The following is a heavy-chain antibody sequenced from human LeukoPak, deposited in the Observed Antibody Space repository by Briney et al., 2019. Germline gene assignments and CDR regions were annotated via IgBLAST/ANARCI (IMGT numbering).Heavy chain of an antibody. Sequence: SGRSLRLSCAASGFTFSSYAMHWVRQAPGKGLEWVAVISYDGSNKYYADSVKGRFTISRDNSKNTLYLQMNSLRAEDTAVYYCARDRFRGSGSYYQGGSYYYYGMDVWGQGTTVTVSS. D-gene: IGHD3-10*01. V-gene: IGHV3-30*04. CDR1: GFTFSSYA. CDR2: ISYDGSNK. CDR3: ARDRFRGSGSYYQGGSYYYYGMDV. J-gene: IGHJ6*02.